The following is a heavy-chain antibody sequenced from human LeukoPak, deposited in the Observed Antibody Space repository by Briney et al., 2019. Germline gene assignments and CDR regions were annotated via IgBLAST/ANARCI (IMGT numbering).Heavy chain of an antibody. J-gene: IGHJ4*02. D-gene: IGHD5-18*01. CDR1: GGSISSSGYY. Sequence: SETLSLTCTVSGGSISSSGYYWGWIRQPPGKGLEWIGSISHSGSTYYNPSLRSRITISVDTSKNQFSLKLSSVTAADTAVYHWAGRCGYIYGYNYWGQGTLVIVSS. CDR3: AGRCGYIYGYNY. V-gene: IGHV4-39*01. CDR2: ISHSGST.